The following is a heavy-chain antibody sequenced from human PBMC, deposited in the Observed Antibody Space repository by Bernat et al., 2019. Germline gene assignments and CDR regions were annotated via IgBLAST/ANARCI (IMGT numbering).Heavy chain of an antibody. CDR3: AREYSSSSGPRNYFDY. J-gene: IGHJ4*02. V-gene: IGHV3-23*04. Sequence: EVQLVESGGGLVQPGGSLRLSCAASGFTFSSYTMSWVRQAPGKGLEWVSAISGSGGSTYYADSVKGRFTISRDNSKNTLYLQMNSLRAEDTAVYYCAREYSSSSGPRNYFDYWGQGTLVTVSS. CDR2: ISGSGGST. CDR1: GFTFSSYT. D-gene: IGHD6-6*01.